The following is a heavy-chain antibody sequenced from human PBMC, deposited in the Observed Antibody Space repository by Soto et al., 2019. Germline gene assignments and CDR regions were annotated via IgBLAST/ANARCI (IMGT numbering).Heavy chain of an antibody. CDR2: MNPNSGNT. CDR3: ARTLYGDNVDY. V-gene: IGHV1-8*02. CDR1: GYIFTSYY. D-gene: IGHD4-17*01. J-gene: IGHJ4*02. Sequence: ASVKVSCKTSGYIFTSYYIHWVRQATGQGLEWMGWMNPNSGNTGYAQKFQGRVTMTRNTSISTAYMELSSLRSEDTAVYYCARTLYGDNVDYWGQGTLVTVSS.